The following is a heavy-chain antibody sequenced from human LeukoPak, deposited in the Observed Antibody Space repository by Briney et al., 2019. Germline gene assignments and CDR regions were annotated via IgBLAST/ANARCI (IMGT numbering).Heavy chain of an antibody. V-gene: IGHV4-59*08. CDR1: GGSISSYY. D-gene: IGHD5-24*01. Sequence: PSETLSLTCTVSGGSISSYYWSWIRQPPGKGLEWIGYIYNSGSTNYNPSLKSRVTISVDTSKNQFSLKLSSVTAADTAVYYCARGARAGYNLEPFDYWGQGTLVTVSS. CDR3: ARGARAGYNLEPFDY. J-gene: IGHJ4*02. CDR2: IYNSGST.